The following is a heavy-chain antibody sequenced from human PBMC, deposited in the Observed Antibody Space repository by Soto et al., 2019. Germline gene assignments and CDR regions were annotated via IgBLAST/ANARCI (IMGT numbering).Heavy chain of an antibody. D-gene: IGHD2-2*03. CDR2: TYYRSKWYN. V-gene: IGHV6-1*01. J-gene: IGHJ6*03. CDR3: ARELGIVVVPAAMGHYYYYMDV. CDR1: GDSVSSNSAA. Sequence: SQTLSLTCAISGDSVSSNSAAWNWIRQSPSRGLEWLGRTYYRSKWYNDYAVSVKSRITINPDTSKNQFSLQLNSVTPEDTAVYYCARELGIVVVPAAMGHYYYYMDVWGKGTTVTVSS.